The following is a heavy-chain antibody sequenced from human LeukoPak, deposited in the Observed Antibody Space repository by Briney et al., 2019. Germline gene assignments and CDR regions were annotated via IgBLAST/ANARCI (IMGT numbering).Heavy chain of an antibody. D-gene: IGHD2-21*02. V-gene: IGHV3-66*01. J-gene: IGHJ3*02. Sequence: GGSLRLSCAASGFTVNSNYMTWVRQAPGKGLEWVSSIYSNTYYADSVKGRFTISRDNSENTLYLQMDSLRVEDTAVYYCARRGDGGRAFDIWGQGTMVTVSS. CDR2: IYSNT. CDR3: ARRGDGGRAFDI. CDR1: GFTVNSNY.